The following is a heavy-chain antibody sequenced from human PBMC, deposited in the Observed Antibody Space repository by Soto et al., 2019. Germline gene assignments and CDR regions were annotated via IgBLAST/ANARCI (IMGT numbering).Heavy chain of an antibody. J-gene: IGHJ6*02. CDR3: ARTVRGVIVEYYYYYGMDV. CDR2: IYYSGST. Sequence: SETLSLTCPVSGCSISSSSYYWGWIRQPPGKGLEWIGSIYYSGSTYYNPSLKSRVTISVDTSKNQFSLKLSSVAAADTAVYYCARTVRGVIVEYYYYYGMDVWGQGTTVTVSS. CDR1: GCSISSSSYY. V-gene: IGHV4-39*01. D-gene: IGHD3-10*01.